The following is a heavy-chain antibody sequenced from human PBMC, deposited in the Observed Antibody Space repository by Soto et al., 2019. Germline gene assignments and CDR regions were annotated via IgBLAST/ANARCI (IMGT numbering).Heavy chain of an antibody. D-gene: IGHD3-10*01. CDR1: GYTFNIYG. CDR2: IKPHNGNT. J-gene: IGHJ4*02. CDR3: ARDLDGSGSYYTDY. Sequence: ASVKISCKTSGYTFNIYGINWVRQAPGQGLEWMGWIKPHNGNTKYAQTLQDRLIMTTDTSTSTAYMELRSLRSDDTAVYYCARDLDGSGSYYTDYWGQGTLVTVSS. V-gene: IGHV1-18*01.